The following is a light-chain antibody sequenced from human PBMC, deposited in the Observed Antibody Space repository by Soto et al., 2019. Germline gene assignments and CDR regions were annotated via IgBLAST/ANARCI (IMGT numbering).Light chain of an antibody. CDR1: SSNIGSNT. Sequence: QLVLTQPPSASGTPGQRVTISCSGSSSNIGSNTVHWYQQLPGTAPKLLIYSSDQRPSGVPDRFSGSKSGTSASLAISGLQSEDEADYYCATWDGSLNSPVFGGGTQLTVL. V-gene: IGLV1-44*01. CDR2: SSD. CDR3: ATWDGSLNSPV. J-gene: IGLJ2*01.